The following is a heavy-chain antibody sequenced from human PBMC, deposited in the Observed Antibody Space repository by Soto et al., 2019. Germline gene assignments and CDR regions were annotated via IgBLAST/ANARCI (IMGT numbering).Heavy chain of an antibody. CDR1: GFTFSSYA. J-gene: IGHJ4*02. CDR2: ISYDGSNK. Sequence: GGSLRLSCAASGFTFSSYAMHWVRQAPGKGLEWVAVISYDGSNKSYAYSVQGLFTISRDNSKNTLYLQMNSLRAEDSAVYYFSRVPGIAVAGTLDFWGQGTLVTVSS. D-gene: IGHD6-19*01. CDR3: SRVPGIAVAGTLDF. V-gene: IGHV3-30*04.